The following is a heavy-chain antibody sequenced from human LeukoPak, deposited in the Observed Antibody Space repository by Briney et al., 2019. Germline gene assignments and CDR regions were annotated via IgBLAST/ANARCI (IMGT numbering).Heavy chain of an antibody. D-gene: IGHD2-2*01. V-gene: IGHV4-59*01. J-gene: IGHJ4*02. CDR1: GGSMRSYY. CDR2: IYYSGTT. CDR3: ARDEGGQLNYFDY. Sequence: PSETLSLTCTVSGGSMRSYYWIWIRQPPGKGLEWIGYIYYSGTTNYNPSLKSRVTISVDTSKNQFSLKLSSVTTADTAVYYCARDEGGQLNYFDYWGQGTLVTVSS.